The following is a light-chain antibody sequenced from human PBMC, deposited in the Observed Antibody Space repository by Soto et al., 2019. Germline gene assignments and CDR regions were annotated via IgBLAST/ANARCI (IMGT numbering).Light chain of an antibody. CDR3: SSFTTNRVYV. J-gene: IGLJ1*01. CDR1: PTDIGAYEY. V-gene: IGLV2-14*01. CDR2: GVR. Sequence: QSALTQPTSVSGSPGQSIAIPYTGNPTDIGAYEYVSWYQQHPGKAPRLLIHGVRNRPPGISSRFSGSKSGFTASLTISGLQAEDEADYYCSSFTTNRVYVFGPGTKVTVL.